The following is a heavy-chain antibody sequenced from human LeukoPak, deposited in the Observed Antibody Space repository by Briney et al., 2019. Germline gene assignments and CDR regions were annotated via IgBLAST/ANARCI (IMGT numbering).Heavy chain of an antibody. Sequence: ASVKVSCKASGGTFSSYAISWVRQAPGQGLEWMGRIIPILGIANYAQKFQGRVTITADKSTSTACMELSSLRSEDTAVYYCARWGAYGDYYFDYWGQGTLVTVSS. V-gene: IGHV1-69*04. D-gene: IGHD4-17*01. CDR3: ARWGAYGDYYFDY. CDR2: IIPILGIA. CDR1: GGTFSSYA. J-gene: IGHJ4*02.